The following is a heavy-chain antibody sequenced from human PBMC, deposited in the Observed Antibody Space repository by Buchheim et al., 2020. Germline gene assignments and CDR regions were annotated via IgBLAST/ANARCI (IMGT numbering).Heavy chain of an antibody. D-gene: IGHD1-1*01. CDR2: INAGHGNT. V-gene: IGHV1-3*01. Sequence: QVQFVQSGAEVKKPGASVKISCKASGYIFDNYVMHWVRQAPGQRPEWMGSINAGHGNTNYSQKFQGRVTITKDTSANTAYMDLRRLRFNDTAVYYCAIDGNWNNWFDSWGPGTL. J-gene: IGHJ5*01. CDR1: GYIFDNYV. CDR3: AIDGNWNNWFDS.